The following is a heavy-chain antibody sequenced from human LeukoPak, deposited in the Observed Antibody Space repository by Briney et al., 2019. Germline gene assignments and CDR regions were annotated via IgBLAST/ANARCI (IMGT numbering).Heavy chain of an antibody. V-gene: IGHV4-4*07. CDR1: GGSISSYY. D-gene: IGHD3-22*01. CDR3: ARDTRVYDSSGYYWDYFDY. CDR2: IYTSGST. J-gene: IGHJ4*02. Sequence: PSETLSLTCTVSGGSISSYYWSWIRQPAGKGLEWIGRIYTSGSTNYNPSLKSRVTMSVDTSKNQFSLKLSPVTAADTAVYYCARDTRVYDSSGYYWDYFDYWGQGTLVTVSS.